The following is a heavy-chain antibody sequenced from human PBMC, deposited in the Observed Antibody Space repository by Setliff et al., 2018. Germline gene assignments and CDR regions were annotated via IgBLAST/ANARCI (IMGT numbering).Heavy chain of an antibody. CDR2: ITNKPYDYTT. V-gene: IGHV3-72*01. CDR1: SDHF. Sequence: PGGSLRLSCTARSDHFIDWVRQAPGKGLEWVGRITNKPYDYTTQYAASVEGRFIISRNESKNSVNLLMNSLKTEDTAVYYCASFFAYCGGDCHYRYWGQGTLVTVSS. D-gene: IGHD2-21*02. CDR3: ASFFAYCGGDCHYRY. J-gene: IGHJ4*01.